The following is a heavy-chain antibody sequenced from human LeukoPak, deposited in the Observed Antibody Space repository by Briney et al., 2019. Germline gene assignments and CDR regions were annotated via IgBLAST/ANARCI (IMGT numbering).Heavy chain of an antibody. CDR2: IKEDGSEK. V-gene: IGHV3-7*01. CDR3: AGYYYDSTTYRDY. Sequence: GRSLRLSCAASGFSFSSYTMNWVRQAPGKGLEWVANIKEDGSEKYYADSVKGRFTISRDNAKNSLYLQMNSLRAEDTAVYYCAGYYYDSTTYRDYWGQGTLVTVSS. J-gene: IGHJ4*02. D-gene: IGHD3-22*01. CDR1: GFSFSSYT.